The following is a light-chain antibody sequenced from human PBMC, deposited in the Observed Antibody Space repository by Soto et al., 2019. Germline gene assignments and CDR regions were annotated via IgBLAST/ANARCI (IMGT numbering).Light chain of an antibody. J-gene: IGKJ5*01. CDR3: QQYNNWPRT. CDR1: QLFSSN. CDR2: GVS. Sequence: EIVMMQSPATLSVSPGESVTLSCRASQLFSSNLAWYQHKPGQAPRLLIYGVSTRDTGVPDRFSGSASGTEFTLTISSLQSEDFEVYYCQQYNNWPRTLGQGTRLEIK. V-gene: IGKV3-15*01.